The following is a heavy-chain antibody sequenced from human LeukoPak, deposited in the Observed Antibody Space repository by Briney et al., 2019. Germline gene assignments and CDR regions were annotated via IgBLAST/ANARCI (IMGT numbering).Heavy chain of an antibody. CDR1: GFTFSDYY. V-gene: IGHV3-11*04. CDR3: ARVVGDVADNWFDP. J-gene: IGHJ5*02. D-gene: IGHD1-26*01. Sequence: PGGSLRLSCAASGFTFSDYYMSWIRQAPGKGLEWVSYISSSGSTIYYADSVKGRFTISRDNAKNSLYLQMNSLRAEDTAVYYCARVVGDVADNWFDPWGQGTLVTVSS. CDR2: ISSSGSTI.